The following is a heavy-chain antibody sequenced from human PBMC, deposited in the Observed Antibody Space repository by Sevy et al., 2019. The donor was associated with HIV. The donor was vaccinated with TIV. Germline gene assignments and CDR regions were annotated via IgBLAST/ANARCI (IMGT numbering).Heavy chain of an antibody. J-gene: IGHJ4*02. V-gene: IGHV3-30*01. D-gene: IGHD2-15*01. CDR1: GFTFSSYA. Sequence: GGSLRLSCAASGFTFSSYAMHWVRQAPGKGLQWVAVISYDGSNKYYADSVKGRFTISRDNSKNTLYLQMNSLRAEDTAVYYCAGDPGNYCSGGSCYGTDLDYWGQGTLVTVSS. CDR3: AGDPGNYCSGGSCYGTDLDY. CDR2: ISYDGSNK.